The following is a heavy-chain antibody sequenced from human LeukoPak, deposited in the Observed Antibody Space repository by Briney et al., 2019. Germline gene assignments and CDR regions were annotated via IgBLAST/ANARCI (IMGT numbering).Heavy chain of an antibody. CDR1: GGSISSYY. V-gene: IGHV4-59*01. J-gene: IGHJ5*02. Sequence: SETLSLTCTVAGGSISSYYWSWIRQPPGKGLEWIGYIYYSGSTNYNPSLRSRVTISVDTSKNQFALKLSSVTAADTAVYYCARAFRMYALHNWFDPWGQGTLVTVSS. CDR3: ARAFRMYALHNWFDP. D-gene: IGHD2-8*01. CDR2: IYYSGST.